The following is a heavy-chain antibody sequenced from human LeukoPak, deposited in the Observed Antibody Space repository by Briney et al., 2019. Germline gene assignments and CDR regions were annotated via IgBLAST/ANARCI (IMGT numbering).Heavy chain of an antibody. CDR2: IYDGGST. V-gene: IGHV3-53*01. J-gene: IGHJ4*02. Sequence: GGSLRLSCAASGFTVSSHYMSWVRQAPGKGLEWVSVIYDGGSTYYADSVKGRFTISRDNSRNTVYLQMSSLRAEDTAVYYCARRYHGLDYWGQGTLVTVSS. CDR1: GFTVSSHY. CDR3: ARRYHGLDY. D-gene: IGHD2-2*01.